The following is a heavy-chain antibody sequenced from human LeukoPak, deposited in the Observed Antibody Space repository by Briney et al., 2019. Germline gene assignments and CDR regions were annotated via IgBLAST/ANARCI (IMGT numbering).Heavy chain of an antibody. V-gene: IGHV3-23*01. D-gene: IGHD2-21*01. CDR3: AKDFRIGYSAHFDY. J-gene: IGHJ4*02. CDR2: ISNNGGYT. Sequence: QAWGALRLSCAASGFPFSSSAMSWVRQAPGKGLEWVSAISNNGGYTYYADSVKGRFSISRDNSKNTLYLQMDSLRGEDTAVYYCAKDFRIGYSAHFDYWGQGALVTVSS. CDR1: GFPFSSSA.